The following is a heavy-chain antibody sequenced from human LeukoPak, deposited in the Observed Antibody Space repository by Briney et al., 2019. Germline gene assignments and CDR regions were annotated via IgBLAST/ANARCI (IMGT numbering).Heavy chain of an antibody. CDR1: GCTFTKYS. CDR2: ISSGSTTI. V-gene: IGHV3-48*01. J-gene: IGHJ4*02. Sequence: GGSLRLACAASGCTFTKYSIHWVRQTPGMGLEWVSYISSGSTTIYYTDSVKGRFTISRDNAKNSLYLQMNSLRAEDTAVYYCARRESTTMVRGGVDYWGQGTLVTVSS. D-gene: IGHD3-10*01. CDR3: ARRESTTMVRGGVDY.